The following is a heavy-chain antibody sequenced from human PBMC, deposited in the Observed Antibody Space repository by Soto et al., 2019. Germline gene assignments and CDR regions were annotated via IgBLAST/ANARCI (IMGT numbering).Heavy chain of an antibody. CDR1: RFSFSNYA. V-gene: IGHV3-23*01. D-gene: IGHD3-3*02. J-gene: IGHJ6*02. Sequence: EVQLLESGGDLVQPGGSLRLSCAASRFSFSNYAMTWVRQAPGKGLEWVSVISGTGGSTSYGDSVKGRFTISRDNSKNKLYLQMNSLTAEDTAVYYCAKVREWNSISPYNYFGMDVWGQGTTVTVAS. CDR3: AKVREWNSISPYNYFGMDV. CDR2: ISGTGGST.